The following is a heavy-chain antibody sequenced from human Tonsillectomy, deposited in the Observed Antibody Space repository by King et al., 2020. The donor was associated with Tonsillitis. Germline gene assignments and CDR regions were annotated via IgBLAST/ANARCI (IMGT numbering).Heavy chain of an antibody. D-gene: IGHD2-8*01. J-gene: IGHJ6*03. CDR1: GGSISSSSYY. V-gene: IGHV4-39*01. CDR3: ARHVRKRCTNGVCHRSPPYYYYYMDV. Sequence: LQLQESGPGLVKPSETLSPTCTVSGGSISSSSYYWGWIRQPPGKGLEWIGSIYYSGSTYYNPSLKSRVTISVDTSKNQVTLKLSSVTAADTAVYYCARHVRKRCTNGVCHRSPPYYYYYMDVWGKGTTVAVSS. CDR2: IYYSGST.